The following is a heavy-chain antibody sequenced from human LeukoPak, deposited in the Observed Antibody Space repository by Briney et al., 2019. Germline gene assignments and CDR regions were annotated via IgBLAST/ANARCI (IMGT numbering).Heavy chain of an antibody. J-gene: IGHJ6*03. V-gene: IGHV7-4-1*02. CDR2: INTNTGNP. CDR1: GYTFTSYA. D-gene: IGHD3-22*01. CDR3: ARSPDYDSSGYSPIYSYYYMDA. Sequence: ASVRVSCKASGYTFTSYAMNWVRQAPGQGLEWMGWINTNTGNPTYAQGFTGRFVFSLDTSGSTAYLQISSLTAEDTAVYYCARSPDYDSSGYSPIYSYYYMDAWGKGTTVTVSS.